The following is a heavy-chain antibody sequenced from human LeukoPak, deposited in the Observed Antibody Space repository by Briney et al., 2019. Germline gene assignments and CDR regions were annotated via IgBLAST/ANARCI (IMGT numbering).Heavy chain of an antibody. Sequence: GRSLRLSSAASGFTFNSYAMHWVRQAPGKGLEWVALISYDGSSEYYADSVKGRFTISRDNSRNTLYLQMNSLRAEDTAVYYCVRDSSVFSYYFDYWGQGTLVSVSS. CDR1: GFTFNSYA. D-gene: IGHD6-19*01. CDR2: ISYDGSSE. J-gene: IGHJ4*02. V-gene: IGHV3-30-3*01. CDR3: VRDSSVFSYYFDY.